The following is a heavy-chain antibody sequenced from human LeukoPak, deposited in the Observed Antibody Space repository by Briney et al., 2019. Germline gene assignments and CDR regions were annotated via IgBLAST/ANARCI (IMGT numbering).Heavy chain of an antibody. CDR3: ARDLAAAGANSDY. V-gene: IGHV1-2*02. CDR1: GYTFTGYY. J-gene: IGHJ4*02. D-gene: IGHD6-13*01. CDR2: INPNSGGT. Sequence: ASVKVSCKSSGYTFTGYYMHWVRQAPGQGLDWMGWINPNSGGTNYAQKFQGRVTMTRDTSISTAYMELSRLRSADTAVYYCARDLAAAGANSDYWGQGTPVTVSS.